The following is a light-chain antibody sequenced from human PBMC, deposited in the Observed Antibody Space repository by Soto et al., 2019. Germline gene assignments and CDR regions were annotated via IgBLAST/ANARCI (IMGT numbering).Light chain of an antibody. Sequence: EIVMTQSPATLSVSPGEGVTLSCRASQGVGITLAWYQQKPGQTPRLLIYNAFTRATGIPARFSGSGSGTEFTLTINSLQSEDSSVYYCQRYNDWPLTFGGG. CDR3: QRYNDWPLT. CDR2: NAF. J-gene: IGKJ4*01. V-gene: IGKV3-15*01. CDR1: QGVGIT.